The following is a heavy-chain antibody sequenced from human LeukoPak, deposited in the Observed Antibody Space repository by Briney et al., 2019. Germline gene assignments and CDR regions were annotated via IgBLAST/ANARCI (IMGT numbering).Heavy chain of an antibody. J-gene: IGHJ3*02. CDR3: ASGIRYFDWSPRAFDI. CDR2: ISYDGSNK. V-gene: IGHV3-30*04. D-gene: IGHD3-9*01. Sequence: HSGRSLRLSCAASGFTFSSYAMHWVRQAPGKGLEWVAVISYDGSNKYYADSVKGRFTISRDNSKNTLYLQMNSLRAEDTAVYYCASGIRYFDWSPRAFDIWGQGTMVSVSS. CDR1: GFTFSSYA.